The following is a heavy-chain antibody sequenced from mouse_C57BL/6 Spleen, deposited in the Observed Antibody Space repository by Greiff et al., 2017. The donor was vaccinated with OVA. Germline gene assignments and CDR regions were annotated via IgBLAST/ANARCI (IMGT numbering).Heavy chain of an antibody. CDR3: TRDPHYYAMDY. CDR1: GFTFSSYA. V-gene: IGHV5-9-1*02. CDR2: LSRGGDYI. Sequence: EVKLVESGEGLVKPGGSLKLSCAASGFTFSSYAMSWVRQTPEKRLEWVAYLSRGGDYIYYADTVKGRFTISRDNARNTLYLQMSSLKSEDTAMYYCTRDPHYYAMDYWGQGTSVTVSS. J-gene: IGHJ4*01.